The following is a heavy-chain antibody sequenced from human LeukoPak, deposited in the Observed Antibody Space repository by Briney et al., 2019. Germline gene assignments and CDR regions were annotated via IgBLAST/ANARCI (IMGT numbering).Heavy chain of an antibody. CDR1: GFTFSDYA. V-gene: IGHV3-49*05. CDR3: TRIFGYYYFYMDV. D-gene: IGHD3-16*01. J-gene: IGHJ6*03. Sequence: NPAGSLTLSCAASGFTFSDYAMSWIRQAPGKGLEWVGFIRTGDYNGAKDYGASGKSRFTNTREESKNIPHLKMNGLNTEDTGIYFCTRIFGYYYFYMDVWGKGTTVIVSS. CDR2: IRTGDYNGAK.